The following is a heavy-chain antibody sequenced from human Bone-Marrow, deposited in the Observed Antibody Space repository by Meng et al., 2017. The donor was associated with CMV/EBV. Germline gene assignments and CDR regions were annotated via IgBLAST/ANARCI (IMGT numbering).Heavy chain of an antibody. D-gene: IGHD3-22*01. CDR3: ARDFYQYDSSGYYDDTFDF. CDR1: GGTFNTYS. CDR2: IFPILSTA. Sequence: SVKVSCKASGGTFNTYSISWVRQAPGQGLEWMGRIFPILSTADYAQKFQGRVTITADKSTATAYMEVSSLRSEDTAVYYCARDFYQYDSSGYYDDTFDFWGQGTRVTVSS. J-gene: IGHJ3*01. V-gene: IGHV1-69*08.